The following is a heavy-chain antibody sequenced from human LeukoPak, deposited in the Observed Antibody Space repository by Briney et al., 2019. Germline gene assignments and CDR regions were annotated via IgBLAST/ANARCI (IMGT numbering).Heavy chain of an antibody. CDR3: ARDPHIVVVNSGAAFDI. D-gene: IGHD3-22*01. Sequence: PGGSLRLSCAASGFTVSSNYMSWVRQAPGKGLEWVSVIYSGGSTYYADSVKGRFTISRDNSKNTLYLQMNSLRAEDTAVYYCARDPHIVVVNSGAAFDIWGQGTMVTVSS. J-gene: IGHJ3*02. CDR1: GFTVSSNY. V-gene: IGHV3-66*01. CDR2: IYSGGST.